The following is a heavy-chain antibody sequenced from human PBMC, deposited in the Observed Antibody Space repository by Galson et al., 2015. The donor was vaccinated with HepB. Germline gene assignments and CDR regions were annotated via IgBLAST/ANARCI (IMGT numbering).Heavy chain of an antibody. J-gene: IGHJ5*02. CDR2: IYPGDSDT. Sequence: QSGAEVKKPGESLKISCKGSGYSFTSYWIGWVRQMPGKGLEWMGIIYPGDSDTRYSPSFQGQVTISADKSISTAYLQWSSLKASDTAMYYCARQNYYGSGSYYEEGAWFDPWGQGTLVTVSS. V-gene: IGHV5-51*01. D-gene: IGHD3-10*01. CDR1: GYSFTSYW. CDR3: ARQNYYGSGSYYEEGAWFDP.